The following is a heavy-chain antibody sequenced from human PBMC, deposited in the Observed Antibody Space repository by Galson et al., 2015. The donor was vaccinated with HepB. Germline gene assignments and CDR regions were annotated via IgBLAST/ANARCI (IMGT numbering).Heavy chain of an antibody. CDR3: ARIYGIAVAGTYHYYYGMDV. CDR1: GFSLSTSGMC. V-gene: IGHV2-70*01. Sequence: PALVKPTQTLTLTCTFSGFSLSTSGMCVSWIRQPPGKALEWLALIDWDDDKYYSTSLKTRLTISKDTSKNQVVLTMTNMDPVDTATYYCARIYGIAVAGTYHYYYGMDVWGQGTTVTVSS. D-gene: IGHD6-19*01. CDR2: IDWDDDK. J-gene: IGHJ6*02.